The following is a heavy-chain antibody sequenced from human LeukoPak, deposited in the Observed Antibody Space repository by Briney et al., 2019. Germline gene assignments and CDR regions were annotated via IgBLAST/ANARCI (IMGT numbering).Heavy chain of an antibody. CDR2: ISGSGGST. Sequence: GGSLRLSCAASGFTFSSYAMSWVRQAPGKGLEWVSAISGSGGSTYYADSVKGRFTISRDNSKNTLYLQMNSLRAEDTAVYYCATDPSLGVWFDPWGQGTLVTVSS. CDR1: GFTFSSYA. V-gene: IGHV3-23*01. CDR3: ATDPSLGVWFDP. D-gene: IGHD3-10*01. J-gene: IGHJ5*02.